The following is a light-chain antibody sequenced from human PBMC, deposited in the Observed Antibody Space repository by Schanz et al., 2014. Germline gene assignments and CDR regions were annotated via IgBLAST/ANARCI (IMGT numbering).Light chain of an antibody. CDR3: SSYAGSNNPGV. Sequence: QSALTQPPSASGSPGQSVTISCTGTSSDVGGYNYVSWYQQHPGKAPKLMIYEVSKRPSGVPDRFSGSKSGNTASLTVSGLQAEDEADYCCSSYAGSNNPGVFGTGTKLTVL. CDR1: SSDVGGYNY. V-gene: IGLV2-8*01. CDR2: EVS. J-gene: IGLJ1*01.